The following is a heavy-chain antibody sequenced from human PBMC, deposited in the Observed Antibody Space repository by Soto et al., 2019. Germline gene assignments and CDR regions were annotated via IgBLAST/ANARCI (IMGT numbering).Heavy chain of an antibody. CDR3: ARVGAAINYFDY. J-gene: IGHJ4*02. D-gene: IGHD2-2*02. CDR2: ISDYNGNT. V-gene: IGHV1-18*01. Sequence: ASVKVSCKASGYTFSSYGVSWVRQAPGQGLEWMGWISDYNGNTNYAQKLQGRVTITTDRSTSTAYMELRSLRSDDTAVYYCARVGAAINYFDYWGQGTXVTVSS. CDR1: GYTFSSYG.